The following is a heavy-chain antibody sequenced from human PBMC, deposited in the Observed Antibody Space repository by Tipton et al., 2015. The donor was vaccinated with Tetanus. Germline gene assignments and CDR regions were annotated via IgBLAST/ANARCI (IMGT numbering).Heavy chain of an antibody. CDR2: SWYDGTDQ. CDR1: GFIFSSYG. J-gene: IGHJ4*02. V-gene: IGHV3-33*01. D-gene: IGHD2-15*01. CDR3: AREADCSGGSCFSGDFDT. Sequence: SLRLSCAASGFIFSSYGIHWVRQAPGKGLEWLAVSWYDGTDQYYADSVKGRFTISRDNSKNTLYLQMNSLRAEGTALYYCAREADCSGGSCFSGDFDTWGQGTPVTVSS.